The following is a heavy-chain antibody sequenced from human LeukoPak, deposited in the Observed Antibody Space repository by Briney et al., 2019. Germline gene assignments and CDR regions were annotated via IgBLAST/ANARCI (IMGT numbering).Heavy chain of an antibody. Sequence: GGSLRLSCAASGFTFSSYWMHWVRQAPGKGLEWVSAISGSGGSTYYADSVKGRFTISRDNSKNTLYLQMNSLRAEDTAVYYCAKDGYGSSWYPGDAFDIWGQGTMVTVSS. J-gene: IGHJ3*02. CDR1: GFTFSSYW. V-gene: IGHV3-23*01. CDR3: AKDGYGSSWYPGDAFDI. CDR2: ISGSGGST. D-gene: IGHD6-13*01.